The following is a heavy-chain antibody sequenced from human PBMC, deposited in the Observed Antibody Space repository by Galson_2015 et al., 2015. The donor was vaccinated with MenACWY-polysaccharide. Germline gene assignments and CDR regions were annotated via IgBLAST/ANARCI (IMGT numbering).Heavy chain of an antibody. Sequence: PALVNPTQALTLTCTFSGFSLSTTEVGVGWIRQSPGKALEWLAVIYRDDEKRYSPSLKTRLTITKDTSRSQVVLTMTNMDPVDTGTLYCAHSRYSSNGVYFRGIADYWGQGSLVTVSS. V-gene: IGHV2-5*02. J-gene: IGHJ4*02. CDR3: AHSRYSSNGVYFRGIADY. CDR1: GFSLSTTEVG. D-gene: IGHD2-8*01. CDR2: IYRDDEK.